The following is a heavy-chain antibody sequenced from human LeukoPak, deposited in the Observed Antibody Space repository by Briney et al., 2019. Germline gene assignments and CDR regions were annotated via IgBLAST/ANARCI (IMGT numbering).Heavy chain of an antibody. Sequence: GGSLRLSCAASGFTFSDYYMSWIRQAPGKGLEWVSYISSSGSTIYYADSVKGRFTGSRDDARNTVYLQMNSLRAEDTAVYYCARWRGAQSEFVVWGQGTLVTVSS. CDR1: GFTFSDYY. V-gene: IGHV3-11*04. J-gene: IGHJ4*02. D-gene: IGHD3-3*01. CDR3: ARWRGAQSEFVV. CDR2: ISSSGSTI.